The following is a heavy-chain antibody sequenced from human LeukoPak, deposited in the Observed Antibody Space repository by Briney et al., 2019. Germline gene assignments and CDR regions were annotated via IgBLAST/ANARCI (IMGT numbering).Heavy chain of an antibody. CDR1: GFTFSNAW. J-gene: IGHJ3*02. Sequence: GGSLRLSCAASGFTFSNAWMSWVRQAPGKGLEWVGRIKSKTDGGTTDYAAPVKGRFTISRDDSKNTLYLQMNSLKTEDTAVYYCTTQLITMIVVALVDIWGQGTMVTVSS. D-gene: IGHD3-22*01. CDR2: IKSKTDGGTT. V-gene: IGHV3-15*01. CDR3: TTQLITMIVVALVDI.